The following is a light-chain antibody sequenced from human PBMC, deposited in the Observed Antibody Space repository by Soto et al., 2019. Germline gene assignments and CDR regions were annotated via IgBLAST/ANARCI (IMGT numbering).Light chain of an antibody. V-gene: IGKV4-1*01. Sequence: DIVMTQSPDSLAVSLGERATINCKSSQNVLYSSNNKNYLAWYQQKPGQPPKLLIYWAYTRESGVPDRFSGSGSGTDFTLTISSLQAEDVALWYCQQYYTTPVTFGPGTKVDIK. J-gene: IGKJ3*01. CDR3: QQYYTTPVT. CDR1: QNVLYSSNNKNY. CDR2: WAY.